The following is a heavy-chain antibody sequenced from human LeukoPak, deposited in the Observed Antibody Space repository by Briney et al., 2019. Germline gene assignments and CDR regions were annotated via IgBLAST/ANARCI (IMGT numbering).Heavy chain of an antibody. Sequence: ASVKVSCKASGYTFTSYDINWERQATGQGLEWMGWMNPNSGNTGYAQKFQGRVTMTRNTSISTAYMELSSLRSEDTAVYYCARGGIYSSSWYSDYYGMDVWGQGTTATVSS. D-gene: IGHD6-13*01. CDR3: ARGGIYSSSWYSDYYGMDV. CDR1: GYTFTSYD. J-gene: IGHJ6*02. V-gene: IGHV1-8*01. CDR2: MNPNSGNT.